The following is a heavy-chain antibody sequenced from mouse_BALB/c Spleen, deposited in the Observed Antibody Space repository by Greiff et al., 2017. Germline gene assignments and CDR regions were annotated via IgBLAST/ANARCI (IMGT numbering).Heavy chain of an antibody. CDR1: GYSITSDYA. CDR2: ISYSGST. CDR3: ARYRFPYFDV. V-gene: IGHV3-2*02. J-gene: IGHJ1*01. Sequence: VQLKQSGPGLVKPSQSLSLTCTVTGYSITSDYAWNWIRQFPGNKLEWMGYISYSGSTSYNPSLKSRISITRDTSKNQFFLQLNSVTTEDTATYYCARYRFPYFDVWGAGTTVTVSS.